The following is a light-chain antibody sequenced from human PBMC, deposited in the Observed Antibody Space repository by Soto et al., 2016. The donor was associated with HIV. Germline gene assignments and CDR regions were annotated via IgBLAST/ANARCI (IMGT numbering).Light chain of an antibody. CDR3: QVWDSSTVI. CDR1: KLGEKY. J-gene: IGLJ2*01. Sequence: SYELIQAPSVSVSPGQTVSITCSGDKLGEKYACWYQQKSGQAPVLVIYQDTKRPSGIPERFSGSNSGSTATLTISGTQAMDEADYSCQVWDSSTVIFGGGTKLTVL. CDR2: QDT. V-gene: IGLV3-1*01.